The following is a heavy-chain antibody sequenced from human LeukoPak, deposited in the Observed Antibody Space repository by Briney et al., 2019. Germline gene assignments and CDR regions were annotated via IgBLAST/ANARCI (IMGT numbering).Heavy chain of an antibody. D-gene: IGHD3-3*01. Sequence: SETLSLTCTVSGCSTSSYYWSWIRQPPGKGLEWIGYIYYSGSTNYNPSLKSRVTISVDTSKNQFSLKLSSVTAADTAVYYCARASYYDFWSGPNNPYYFDYWGQGTLVTVSS. J-gene: IGHJ4*02. CDR3: ARASYYDFWSGPNNPYYFDY. CDR1: GCSTSSYY. CDR2: IYYSGST. V-gene: IGHV4-59*01.